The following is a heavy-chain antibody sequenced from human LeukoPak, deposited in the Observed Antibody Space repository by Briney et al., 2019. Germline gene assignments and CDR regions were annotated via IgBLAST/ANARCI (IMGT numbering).Heavy chain of an antibody. Sequence: GESLKISCKGSGYSFTSYWIGWVRQMPGKGLEWMGIIYPGDSDTRYSPSFQGQVTISADKSISTAYLQWSSLKASDTAMYYCARPSGPYSSGRWFDPWGQGTLVTVSS. CDR1: GYSFTSYW. V-gene: IGHV5-51*01. D-gene: IGHD6-19*01. CDR3: ARPSGPYSSGRWFDP. CDR2: IYPGDSDT. J-gene: IGHJ5*02.